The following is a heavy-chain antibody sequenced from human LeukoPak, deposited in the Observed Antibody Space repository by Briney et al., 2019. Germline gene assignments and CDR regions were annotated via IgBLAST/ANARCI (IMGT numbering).Heavy chain of an antibody. CDR2: IYYSGST. CDR1: GGSISSSSYY. Sequence: PSETLSLTCTVSGGSISSSSYYWGWIRQPPGKGLEWIGSIYYSGSTYYNPSLKSRVTISVDTSKNQFSLKLSSVTAADTAVYYCASIRNYYDSSGYPSYAFDIWGQGTMVTVSS. V-gene: IGHV4-39*01. CDR3: ASIRNYYDSSGYPSYAFDI. J-gene: IGHJ3*02. D-gene: IGHD3-22*01.